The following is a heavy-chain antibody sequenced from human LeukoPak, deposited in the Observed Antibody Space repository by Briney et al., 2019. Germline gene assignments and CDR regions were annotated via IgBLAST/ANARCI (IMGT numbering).Heavy chain of an antibody. CDR1: GYSFTIYG. D-gene: IGHD2/OR15-2a*01. J-gene: IGHJ1*01. Sequence: ASVRVSCKASGYSFTIYGISWVRQAPGQGLEWMGWISAYNGNTNYAQKLQGRVTMTTDTSTSTAYMELRSLRSDDTAVYYCARAAEFSLGRYFQHWGQGSLVTVSP. CDR3: ARAAEFSLGRYFQH. CDR2: ISAYNGNT. V-gene: IGHV1-18*04.